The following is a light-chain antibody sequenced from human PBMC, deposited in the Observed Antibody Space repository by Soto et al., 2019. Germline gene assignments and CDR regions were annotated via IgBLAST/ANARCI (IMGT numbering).Light chain of an antibody. V-gene: IGKV4-1*01. CDR2: DAS. J-gene: IGKJ1*01. CDR1: QPILYGSNNKNH. Sequence: DLLLTQSPVSLAVSLVEGSTIDCNSTQPILYGSNNKNHLAWYQQKAGQAPRLLISDASDRATGVPDSFSGSGSGTDFTLTISRLEHEDFAVYYCQQYGESPVTFGKGTNADIK. CDR3: QQYGESPVT.